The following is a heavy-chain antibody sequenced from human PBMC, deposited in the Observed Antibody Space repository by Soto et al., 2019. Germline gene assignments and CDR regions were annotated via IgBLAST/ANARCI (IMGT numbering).Heavy chain of an antibody. V-gene: IGHV1-46*03. CDR3: ARLGQLRDAFDI. CDR2: INPSGGST. J-gene: IGHJ3*02. CDR1: GYTFTSYY. D-gene: IGHD1-26*01. Sequence: QVQLVQSGAEVKKPGASVKVSCKASGYTFTSYYMHCVRQAPGQGLEWMGIINPSGGSTSYAQKFQGRVTMTRDTSTGTVYMELSSLRSEDTAVYYCARLGQLRDAFDIWGQGTMVTVSS.